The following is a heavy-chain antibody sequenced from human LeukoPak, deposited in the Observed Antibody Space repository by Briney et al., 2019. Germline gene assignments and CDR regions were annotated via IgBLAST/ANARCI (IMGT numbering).Heavy chain of an antibody. V-gene: IGHV4-59*08. CDR1: GGSIRSYY. D-gene: IGHD3-22*01. J-gene: IGHJ4*02. CDR3: ARSTGQYYYDSSGYGYYGY. Sequence: PSETLSLTCTVSGGSIRSYYWSWIRQSPGKGLEWIGYIYYTGSSNYNPSLKSRVTISVDTSKNQFSLKLSSVTAADTAVYYCARSTGQYYYDSSGYGYYGYWGQGTLVTVSS. CDR2: IYYTGSS.